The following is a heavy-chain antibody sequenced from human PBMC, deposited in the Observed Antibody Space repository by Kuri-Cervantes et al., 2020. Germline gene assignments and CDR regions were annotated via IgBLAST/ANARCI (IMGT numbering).Heavy chain of an antibody. CDR2: VNAGNGNT. CDR3: ARSGQGPSGAFDI. V-gene: IGHV1-3*01. Sequence: VKVSCKASGYTFTSYAMHWVRQAPGQRLEWMGWVNAGNGNTKYSQKFQGRVTITRDTSASTAYMELSSLRSEDTAVYYCARSGQGPSGAFDIWGQGTMVTVSS. D-gene: IGHD6-25*01. CDR1: GYTFTSYA. J-gene: IGHJ3*02.